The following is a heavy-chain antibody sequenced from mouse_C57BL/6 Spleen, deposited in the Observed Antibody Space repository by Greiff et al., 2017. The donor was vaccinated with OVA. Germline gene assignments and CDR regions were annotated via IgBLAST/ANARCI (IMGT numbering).Heavy chain of an antibody. CDR1: GYSITSGYY. V-gene: IGHV3-6*01. CDR2: ISYDGSN. CDR3: ARVHPNWYFDV. Sequence: EVKLMESGPGLVKPSQSLSLTCSVTGYSITSGYYWNWIRQFPGNKLEWMGYISYDGSNNYNPSLKNRISITRDTSKNQFFLKLNSVTTEDTATYYCARVHPNWYFDVWGTGTTVTVSS. J-gene: IGHJ1*03.